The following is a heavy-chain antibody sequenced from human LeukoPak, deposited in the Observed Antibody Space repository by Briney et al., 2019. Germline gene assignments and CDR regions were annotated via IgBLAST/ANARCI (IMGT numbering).Heavy chain of an antibody. V-gene: IGHV4-4*07. CDR2: VYPDGGP. D-gene: IGHD2/OR15-2a*01. Sequence: PSETLSLTCTVSRGSISTHFWSWIRQTAANGLEWIRRVYPDGGPHYNPSFESRVTMSRDTSKNQFSLKLSSVTAADTAVYYCTRGLHTSLPFHWGQGIRVTVSA. CDR1: RGSISTHF. CDR3: TRGLHTSLPFH. J-gene: IGHJ4*02.